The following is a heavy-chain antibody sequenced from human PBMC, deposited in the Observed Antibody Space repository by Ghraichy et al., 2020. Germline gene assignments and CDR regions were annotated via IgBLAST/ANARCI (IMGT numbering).Heavy chain of an antibody. Sequence: GGSLRLSCAASGFTFSNYSINWVRQAPGKGLEWVSYIRSSSRTIYYADSVKGRFTISRDNAKNSLYLQMNSLRDEDTAVYYCARVDSSIPYYYYYIDVWGKGTTVTVSS. J-gene: IGHJ6*03. V-gene: IGHV3-48*02. CDR3: ARVDSSIPYYYYYIDV. D-gene: IGHD2-2*03. CDR2: IRSSSRTI. CDR1: GFTFSNYS.